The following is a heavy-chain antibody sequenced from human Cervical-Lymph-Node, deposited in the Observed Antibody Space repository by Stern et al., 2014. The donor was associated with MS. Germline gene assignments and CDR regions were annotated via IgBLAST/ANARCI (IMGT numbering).Heavy chain of an antibody. D-gene: IGHD3-9*01. CDR1: GYTFTSYD. Sequence: QVQLVQSGAEVKKPGASVKVSCKASGYTFTSYDINWVRQATGQGLEWMGWMNPNSGNTGYAQKFQGRVTMTRNTSISTAYMELSSLRSEDTAVYYCARSRALRYPRGPVSPHAFDYWGQGTLVTVSS. J-gene: IGHJ4*02. CDR3: ARSRALRYPRGPVSPHAFDY. V-gene: IGHV1-8*01. CDR2: MNPNSGNT.